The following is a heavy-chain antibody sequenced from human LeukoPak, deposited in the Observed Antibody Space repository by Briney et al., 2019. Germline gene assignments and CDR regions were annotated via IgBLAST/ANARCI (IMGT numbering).Heavy chain of an antibody. J-gene: IGHJ4*02. CDR1: GYTFTGYY. CDR3: ARAYFDILTGYSPLSDY. Sequence: ASVKVSCKASGYTFTGYYMHWVRQAPGQGLEWMGWINPNSGGTDYAQKFQGRVTTTRDTSITTAYMVLSRLRSDDTAVYFCARAYFDILTGYSPLSDYWGQGTLVTVSS. V-gene: IGHV1-2*02. D-gene: IGHD3-9*01. CDR2: INPNSGGT.